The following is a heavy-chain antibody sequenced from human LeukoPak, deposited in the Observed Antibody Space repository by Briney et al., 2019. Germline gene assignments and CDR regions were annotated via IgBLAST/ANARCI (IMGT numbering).Heavy chain of an antibody. J-gene: IGHJ5*02. V-gene: IGHV1-18*04. CDR1: GYTFTNYG. Sequence: ASVKVSCKASGYTFTNYGISWVRQAPGQGLEWMGWINTYNGNTNYAQKFQGRVTMTTDTSTSTAYMELRSIRTDDTAVYYCARNSPRDIAGRQFLPGVLALLSQCDNCFDPWGQGTLVSVSS. D-gene: IGHD3-3*02. CDR3: ARNSPRDIAGRQFLPGVLALLSQCDNCFDP. CDR2: INTYNGNT.